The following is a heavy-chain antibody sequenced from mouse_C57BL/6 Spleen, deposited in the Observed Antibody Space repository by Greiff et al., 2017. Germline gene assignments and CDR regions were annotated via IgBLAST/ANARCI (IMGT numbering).Heavy chain of an antibody. Sequence: EVQLVESGGGLVKPGGSLKLSCAASGFTFSDYGMHWVRQAPEKGLEWVAYISSGSSTIYYADTVKGRFTISRDNAKNTLFLQMTSLRSEDTAMYYCARSDYYGSSYYFDDWGQGTTLTVSS. J-gene: IGHJ2*01. CDR3: ARSDYYGSSYYFDD. CDR2: ISSGSSTI. V-gene: IGHV5-17*01. D-gene: IGHD1-1*01. CDR1: GFTFSDYG.